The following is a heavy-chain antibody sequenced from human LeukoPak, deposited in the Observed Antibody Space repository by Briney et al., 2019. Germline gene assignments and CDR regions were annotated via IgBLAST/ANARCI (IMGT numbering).Heavy chain of an antibody. CDR3: ARDPSVLLWFGELFPPSSSLPDAFDI. Sequence: GGSLRLSCAASGFTFSSYEMNWVRQAPGKGLEWVSYISSSGSTIYYADSVKGRFTISRDNAKNSLYLQMNSLRAEDTAVYYCARDPSVLLWFGELFPPSSSLPDAFDIWGQGTMVTVSS. J-gene: IGHJ3*02. CDR2: ISSSGSTI. D-gene: IGHD3-10*01. CDR1: GFTFSSYE. V-gene: IGHV3-48*03.